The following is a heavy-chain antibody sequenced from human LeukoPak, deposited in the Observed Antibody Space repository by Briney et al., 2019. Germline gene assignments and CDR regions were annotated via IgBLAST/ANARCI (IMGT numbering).Heavy chain of an antibody. J-gene: IGHJ4*02. CDR3: ARAPIVVAYYFDY. CDR2: ISSSSSYI. Sequence: PGGSLRLSCAASGFTFSSYSMNWVRQAPGKGLEWLSSISSSSSYIYYADSVKGRFTISRDNVKNSLYLQMNCLRAEDTAVYYCARAPIVVAYYFDYWGQGTLVTVSS. V-gene: IGHV3-21*01. CDR1: GFTFSSYS. D-gene: IGHD2-2*01.